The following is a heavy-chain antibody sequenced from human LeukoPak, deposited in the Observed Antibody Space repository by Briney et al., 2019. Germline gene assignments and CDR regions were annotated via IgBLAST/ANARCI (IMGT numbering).Heavy chain of an antibody. V-gene: IGHV4-59*01. J-gene: IGHJ3*02. CDR2: IYYSGST. D-gene: IGHD5-18*01. Sequence: SETLSLTCTVSGGSISSYYWSWIRQPPGKRLEWIGYIYYSGSTSYNPSLKSRVTISVDTSKNQISLKLSSVTAADTAVYYCARDLGLMVSAFDIWGQGTMVTVSS. CDR3: ARDLGLMVSAFDI. CDR1: GGSISSYY.